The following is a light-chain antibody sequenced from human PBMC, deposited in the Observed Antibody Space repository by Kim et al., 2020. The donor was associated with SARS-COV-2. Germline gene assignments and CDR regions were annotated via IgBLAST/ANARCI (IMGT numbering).Light chain of an antibody. CDR2: YDT. J-gene: IGLJ2*01. CDR3: QVWDTNTDHMV. Sequence: PGKTARNTGGGNNIGSKSVHRYQQKPGQAPFLVIYYDTERPSGFPERFSGSSSGNTATLTNNRVEVGDEADYYCQVWDTNTDHMVFGGGTQLTVL. CDR1: NIGSKS. V-gene: IGLV3-21*04.